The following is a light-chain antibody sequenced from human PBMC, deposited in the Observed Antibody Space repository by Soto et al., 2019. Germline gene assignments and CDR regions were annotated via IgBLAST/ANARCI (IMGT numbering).Light chain of an antibody. Sequence: QSVLTQPASVSGSPGQSITISCTRTSSDIGAYNFVSWYQQHPGKAPKPMLYDVNIRPSGVSNRFSGSKSGNTASLPISGLPAEDEADYYCTSWTTSTTMIFGGGTKLTVL. V-gene: IGLV2-14*03. J-gene: IGLJ2*01. CDR2: DVN. CDR3: TSWTTSTTMI. CDR1: SSDIGAYNF.